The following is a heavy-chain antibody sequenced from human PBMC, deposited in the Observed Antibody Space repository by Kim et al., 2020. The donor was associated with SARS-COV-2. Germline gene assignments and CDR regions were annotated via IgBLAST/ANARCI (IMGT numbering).Heavy chain of an antibody. J-gene: IGHJ6*02. CDR1: GGSVSSGSYY. CDR3: ARDELLWFGASHIYYGMDV. D-gene: IGHD3-10*01. V-gene: IGHV4-61*01. CDR2: IYYSGST. Sequence: SETLSLTCTVSGGSVSSGSYYWSWIRQPPGKGLEWIGYIYYSGSTNYNPSLKSRVTISVDTSKNQFSLKLSSVTAADTAVYYCARDELLWFGASHIYYGMDVWGQGTTVTVSS.